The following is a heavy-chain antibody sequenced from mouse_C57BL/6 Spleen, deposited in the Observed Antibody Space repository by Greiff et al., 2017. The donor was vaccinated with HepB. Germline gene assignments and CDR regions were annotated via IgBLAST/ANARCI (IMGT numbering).Heavy chain of an antibody. J-gene: IGHJ2*01. Sequence: VQLQQSGPVLVKPGASVKMSCKASGYTFTDYYMNWVKQSHGKSLEWIGVINPYNGGTSYNQKFKGKATLTVDKSSSTAYMELNSLTSEDSAVYYCARGMKYYCGSSDYFDYWGQGTTLTVSS. V-gene: IGHV1-19*01. CDR1: GYTFTDYY. D-gene: IGHD1-1*01. CDR3: ARGMKYYCGSSDYFDY. CDR2: INPYNGGT.